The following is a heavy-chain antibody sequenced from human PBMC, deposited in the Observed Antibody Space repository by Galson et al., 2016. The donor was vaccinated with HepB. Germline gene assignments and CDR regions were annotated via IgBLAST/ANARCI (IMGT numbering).Heavy chain of an antibody. V-gene: IGHV1-2*02. CDR2: INPDSGDT. CDR3: AREFNDA. Sequence: SVKVSCKASGYTFTAYYMHWVRQAPGHGLEWMGWINPDSGDTYYAQRFQGRVTMTRDTTIATASIELSRLRSDDTAVYYCAREFNDAWGQGTLVTVSS. J-gene: IGHJ5*02. CDR1: GYTFTAYY.